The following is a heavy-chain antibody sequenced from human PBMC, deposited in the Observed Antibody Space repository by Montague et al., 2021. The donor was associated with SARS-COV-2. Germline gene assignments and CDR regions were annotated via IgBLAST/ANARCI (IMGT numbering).Heavy chain of an antibody. D-gene: IGHD3-10*01. CDR3: ARLYYYGSGRRMGYYYYGMDV. CDR1: GFTFSSYG. J-gene: IGHJ6*02. V-gene: IGHV3-33*01. Sequence: SLRLSCAASGFTFSSYGMHWVRQAPGKGLEWVAVIWYDGSNKYYADSVMGRFTISRDNSKNTLYLQMNSLRAEDTAVYYCARLYYYGSGRRMGYYYYGMDVWGQGTTVTVSS. CDR2: IWYDGSNK.